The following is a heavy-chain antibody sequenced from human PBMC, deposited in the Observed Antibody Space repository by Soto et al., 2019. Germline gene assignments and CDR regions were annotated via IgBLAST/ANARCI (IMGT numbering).Heavy chain of an antibody. CDR3: ERRYGSCFYY. V-gene: IGHV4-59*08. CDR1: GGSISSYY. D-gene: IGHD5-18*01. J-gene: IGHJ4*01. CDR2: IYYSGST. Sequence: PSETLSLTCTVSGGSISSYYWSWIRQPPGKGLEWIGYIYYSGSTNYNPSLKSRVTISVDTSKNQFSLKLSSVTAADTAVYYCERRYGSCFYYCAQGTPVTVSS.